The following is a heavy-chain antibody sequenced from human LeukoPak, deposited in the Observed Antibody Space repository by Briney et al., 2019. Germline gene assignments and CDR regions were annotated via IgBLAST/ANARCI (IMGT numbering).Heavy chain of an antibody. D-gene: IGHD4-17*01. CDR1: GFTFYDHA. Sequence: PGGSLRLSCAASGFTFYDHAMNWVRQAPGKGLEWVSSITYSSRYIYYADSVKGRFISSRDNAKNSLYLQLNSLTAEDTAVYYCARVSREYGDLDSWGQGTLVTVSS. V-gene: IGHV3-21*01. J-gene: IGHJ4*02. CDR3: ARVSREYGDLDS. CDR2: ITYSSRYI.